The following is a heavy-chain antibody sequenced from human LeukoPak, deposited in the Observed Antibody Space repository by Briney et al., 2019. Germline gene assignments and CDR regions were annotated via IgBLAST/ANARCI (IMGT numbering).Heavy chain of an antibody. Sequence: PGGSLRLSCAASGFTFSSYWMSWVRQAPGKGLEWVANIKQDGSEKYCVDSVKVRFTISRDNAKNSLYLQMNSLRAEDTAVYYCASWVGAHDAFDIWGQGTMVTVSS. D-gene: IGHD1-26*01. J-gene: IGHJ3*02. V-gene: IGHV3-7*01. CDR3: ASWVGAHDAFDI. CDR1: GFTFSSYW. CDR2: IKQDGSEK.